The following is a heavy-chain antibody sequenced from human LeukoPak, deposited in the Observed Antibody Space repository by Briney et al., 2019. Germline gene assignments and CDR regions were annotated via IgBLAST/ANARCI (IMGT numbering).Heavy chain of an antibody. J-gene: IGHJ5*02. D-gene: IGHD3-22*01. Sequence: GGSLRLSCAASGFTFDDYAMHWVRQAPGKGLEWVSGISWNSGSINYADSVKGRLTISRDNAKNSLFLQMNSLRAEDTAVYYCARDLGQYYDTSDNWFDPWGQGTLVTVSS. CDR2: ISWNSGSI. CDR1: GFTFDDYA. CDR3: ARDLGQYYDTSDNWFDP. V-gene: IGHV3-9*01.